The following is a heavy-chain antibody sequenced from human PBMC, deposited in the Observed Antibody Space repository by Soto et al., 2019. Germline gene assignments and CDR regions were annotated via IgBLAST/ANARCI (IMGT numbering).Heavy chain of an antibody. V-gene: IGHV3-23*01. D-gene: IGHD3-10*01. CDR2: ISGSGSST. CDR3: ANAWFQGGGVNCFDP. J-gene: IGHJ5*02. Sequence: EVQLLESGGGLVQPGGSLRLSCAASGFTFSNYAMSWVRQAPGKGPEWVSAISGSGSSTYYADSVKGRFTISRDNSKNTVYMQMNSLRVEDTAVYYCANAWFQGGGVNCFDPWGPGSLGTVSS. CDR1: GFTFSNYA.